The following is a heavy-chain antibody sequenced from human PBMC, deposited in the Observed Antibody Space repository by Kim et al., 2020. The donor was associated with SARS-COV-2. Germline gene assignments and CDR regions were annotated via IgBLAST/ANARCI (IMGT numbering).Heavy chain of an antibody. CDR3: ARTTRNWNNGGWYFEL. CDR1: GGSISSSSYY. V-gene: IGHV4-39*01. J-gene: IGHJ2*01. CDR2: IYYSGST. D-gene: IGHD1-20*01. Sequence: SETLSLTCTVSGGSISSSSYYWGWIRQPPGKGLEWIGSIYYSGSTYYNPSLKSRVTISVDTSKNQFSLKLSSVTAADTAVYYCARTTRNWNNGGWYFELWGRGTLVTVSS.